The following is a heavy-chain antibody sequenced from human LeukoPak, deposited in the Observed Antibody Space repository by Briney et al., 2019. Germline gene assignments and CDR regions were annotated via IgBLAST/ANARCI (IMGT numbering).Heavy chain of an antibody. CDR3: ARDYKYALDN. D-gene: IGHD5-24*01. V-gene: IGHV3-48*01. J-gene: IGHJ4*02. CDR1: GFTFSDYS. Sequence: GGSLRLSCAASGFTFSDYSMNWVRQAPGKGLECISYIGIDSGNTNYADSVKGRFTISGDKAKNSLYLQMNSLRVEDTAVYYCARDYKYALDNWGQGTLVTVSS. CDR2: IGIDSGNT.